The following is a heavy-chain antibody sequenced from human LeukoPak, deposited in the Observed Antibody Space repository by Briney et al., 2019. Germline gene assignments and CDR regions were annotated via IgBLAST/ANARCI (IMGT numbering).Heavy chain of an antibody. CDR2: IYTSGSP. D-gene: IGHD3-16*01. CDR1: GGSISSYY. J-gene: IGHJ3*02. Sequence: PSETLSLTCTVSGGSISSYYWTWIRQPAGKGLEWIGRIYTSGSPNYNPSLKSRVTMSLDTSKNQFSLRLNSVTAADTAVYYCARLRGATDSFDIWGQGTLVTVSS. CDR3: ARLRGATDSFDI. V-gene: IGHV4-4*07.